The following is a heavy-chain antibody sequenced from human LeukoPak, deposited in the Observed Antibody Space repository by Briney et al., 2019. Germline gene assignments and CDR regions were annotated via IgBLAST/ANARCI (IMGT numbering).Heavy chain of an antibody. D-gene: IGHD5-18*01. CDR2: IKPDGSEK. Sequence: PGGSLRLSCAASGFTFSSYWMNWVRQAPGKGLECLATIKPDGSEKYYVDSVKGRFTISRDNAKTSLYLQMNSLRAEDTAVYYCARDLSGVTGYTYGRGIDYWGQGTLVTVSS. CDR3: ARDLSGVTGYTYGRGIDY. J-gene: IGHJ4*02. CDR1: GFTFSSYW. V-gene: IGHV3-7*01.